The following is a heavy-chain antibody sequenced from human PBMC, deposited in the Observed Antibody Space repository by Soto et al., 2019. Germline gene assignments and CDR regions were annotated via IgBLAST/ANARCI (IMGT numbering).Heavy chain of an antibody. J-gene: IGHJ6*02. V-gene: IGHV6-1*01. Sequence: SETLSLTCAISGDSVSSNSAAWNWIRQSPSRGLEWLGRTYYRSKWYNDFALSVKSRITINPDTSKNKFSRQLNSVTPVETAVYYCARDPGIAVAGDYYYYGMDVWGQGTTVTVSS. CDR2: TYYRSKWYN. CDR1: GDSVSSNSAA. CDR3: ARDPGIAVAGDYYYYGMDV. D-gene: IGHD6-19*01.